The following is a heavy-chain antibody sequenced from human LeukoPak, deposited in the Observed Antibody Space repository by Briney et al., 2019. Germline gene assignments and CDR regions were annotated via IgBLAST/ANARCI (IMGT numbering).Heavy chain of an antibody. D-gene: IGHD3-22*01. J-gene: IGHJ4*02. V-gene: IGHV4-31*03. CDR3: ARVWERHYYDSSGLDY. Sequence: PSETLSLTCTVSGGSISSGGYYWNWIRQHPGKGLEWIGYIYYSGSTLYNPSLQSRVTISVETSKNQFSLKLSSVTAADTAVYYCARVWERHYYDSSGLDYWGQGTLVTVSS. CDR2: IYYSGST. CDR1: GGSISSGGYY.